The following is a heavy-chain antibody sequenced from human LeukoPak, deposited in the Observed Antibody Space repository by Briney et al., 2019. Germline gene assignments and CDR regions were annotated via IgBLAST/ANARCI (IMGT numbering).Heavy chain of an antibody. D-gene: IGHD5-18*01. J-gene: IGHJ4*02. Sequence: PYETLFLTCTFSWGLLNCYFRRLIPEPPGKGPEWIGYIHYSGSTNYNPSLRSRVTISVDRTKNQFSLNLISVTAADTAVYYCARGNQYTAMFNWGQGTLVTVSS. CDR3: ARGNQYTAMFN. V-gene: IGHV4-59*01. CDR1: WGLLNCYF. CDR2: IHYSGST.